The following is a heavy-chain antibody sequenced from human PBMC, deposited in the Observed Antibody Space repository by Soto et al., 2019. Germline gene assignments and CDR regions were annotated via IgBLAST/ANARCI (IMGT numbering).Heavy chain of an antibody. CDR1: GFTVSSNY. Sequence: GGSMRLSCAASGFTVSSNYMSWVRQAPGKGLEWVSVIYSGGSTYYADSVKGRFTISRDNSKNTLYLQMNSLRAEDTAVYYCATRFGLPGSDYWGQGTLVTVSS. CDR3: ATRFGLPGSDY. CDR2: IYSGGST. V-gene: IGHV3-53*01. J-gene: IGHJ4*02. D-gene: IGHD3-10*01.